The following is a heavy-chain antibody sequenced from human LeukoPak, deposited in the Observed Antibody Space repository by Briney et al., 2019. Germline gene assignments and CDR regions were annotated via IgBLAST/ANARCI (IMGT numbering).Heavy chain of an antibody. D-gene: IGHD6-13*01. V-gene: IGHV4-59*01. CDR3: ARDAGGYSSRNWYLDL. J-gene: IGHJ2*01. CDR1: GGSISDYY. CDR2: IYNSGST. Sequence: SETLSLTCAVSGGSISDYYWSWIRQPPGKELEWIGYIYNSGSTKYNPSLKSRVTISVDTSKNQFSLNLSSVTAADTAVYYCARDAGGYSSRNWYLDLWGRGTLVTVSS.